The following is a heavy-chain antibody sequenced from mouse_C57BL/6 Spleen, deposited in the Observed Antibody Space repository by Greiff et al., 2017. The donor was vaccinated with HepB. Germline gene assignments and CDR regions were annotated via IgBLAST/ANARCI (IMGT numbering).Heavy chain of an antibody. Sequence: QVHVKQSGAELVKPGASVKISCKASGYTFTDYYINWVKQRPGQGLEWIGKIGPGSGSTYYNEKFKGKATLTADKSSSTAYMQLSSLTSEDSAVYFCARSYYGSSYGRGYAMDYWGQGTSVTVSS. V-gene: IGHV1-77*01. D-gene: IGHD1-1*01. CDR1: GYTFTDYY. CDR3: ARSYYGSSYGRGYAMDY. CDR2: IGPGSGST. J-gene: IGHJ4*01.